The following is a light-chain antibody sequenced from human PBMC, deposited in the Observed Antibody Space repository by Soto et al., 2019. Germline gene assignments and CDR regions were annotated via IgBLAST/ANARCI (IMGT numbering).Light chain of an antibody. CDR2: DAS. CDR1: QSVSSY. Sequence: EIVLTQSPATLSLSPGERATLSCRASQSVSSYLAWYQQKPGQAPRLLIYDASNRATGIPARFSGSGPGTDFTLTISSLEPEDFAVYYCQQRSNWPPLFGPGTKVDIK. CDR3: QQRSNWPPL. J-gene: IGKJ3*01. V-gene: IGKV3-11*01.